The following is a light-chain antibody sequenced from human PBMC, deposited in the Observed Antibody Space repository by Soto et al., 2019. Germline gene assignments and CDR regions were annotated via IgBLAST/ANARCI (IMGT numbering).Light chain of an antibody. V-gene: IGKV1-5*03. CDR1: QSISSW. CDR2: KAS. J-gene: IGKJ3*01. CDR3: QQYIGYPLA. Sequence: DIQMTQSPSTLSASVGDRVTISCRASQSISSWLAWYQQKPGKAPKLLIYKASSLESGVPSRFSGSGSGTEFTLTISSLQPDDFATYYCQQYIGYPLAFGPGTKVHIK.